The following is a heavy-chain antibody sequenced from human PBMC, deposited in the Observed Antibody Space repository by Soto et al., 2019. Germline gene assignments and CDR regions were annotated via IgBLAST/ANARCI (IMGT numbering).Heavy chain of an antibody. J-gene: IGHJ4*02. Sequence: QVQLVQSGAEVKKPGASVKVSCKASGYTFTSYGISWVRQAPGQGLEWMGWISAYNGNTNYAQKLQGRVTMTTDTSTSTAYMELRSLRSDDTAVYYCASALITFGGVIRNYFDYWGQGTLVTVSS. V-gene: IGHV1-18*01. CDR2: ISAYNGNT. CDR1: GYTFTSYG. CDR3: ASALITFGGVIRNYFDY. D-gene: IGHD3-16*02.